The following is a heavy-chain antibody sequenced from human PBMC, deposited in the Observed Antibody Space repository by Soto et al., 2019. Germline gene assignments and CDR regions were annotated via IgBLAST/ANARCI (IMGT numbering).Heavy chain of an antibody. V-gene: IGHV3-23*01. Sequence: EVRLLESGGGLVEPGGSLRLSCTGSGFSFETYGMTWVRQAPGKGLEWVSGISGSGDNTYYADSVKGRFTISRDNARKTVYLQLVSLRAEDTATYYCAKDPYVGWYCSGGTCPITSWGQGTLVIVSP. CDR3: AKDPYVGWYCSGGTCPITS. CDR1: GFSFETYG. CDR2: ISGSGDNT. J-gene: IGHJ5*02. D-gene: IGHD2-15*01.